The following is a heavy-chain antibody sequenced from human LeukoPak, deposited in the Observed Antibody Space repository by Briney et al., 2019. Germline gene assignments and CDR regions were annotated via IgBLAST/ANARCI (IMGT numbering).Heavy chain of an antibody. D-gene: IGHD3-10*01. CDR1: GGTFSIYA. V-gene: IGHV1-69*13. CDR3: ASSRGGYYYGMDV. J-gene: IGHJ6*02. CDR2: IIPIFGTA. Sequence: GASVKVSCKASGGTFSIYAISWVRQAPGQGLEWMGGIIPIFGTANYAQKFQGRVTVTADESTSTAYMELSSLRSEDTAVYYCASSRGGYYYGMDVWGQGTTVTVSS.